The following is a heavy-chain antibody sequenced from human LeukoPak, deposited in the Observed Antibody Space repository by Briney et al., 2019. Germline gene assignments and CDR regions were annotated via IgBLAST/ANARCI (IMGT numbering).Heavy chain of an antibody. CDR3: AKASGVPWADYAFDI. D-gene: IGHD3-10*01. CDR2: VSYDGSDR. CDR1: GFTFSRYG. V-gene: IGHV3-30*18. Sequence: GTSLRLSCAASGFTFSRYGLHWVRQAPGKGLEWVAVVSYDGSDRSYADSVEGRFTISRDNSKNTLYLQMNSLRAADTAVYYCAKASGVPWADYAFDIWGLGTMVTVSS. J-gene: IGHJ3*02.